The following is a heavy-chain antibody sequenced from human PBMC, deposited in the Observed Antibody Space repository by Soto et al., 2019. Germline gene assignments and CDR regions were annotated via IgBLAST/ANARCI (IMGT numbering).Heavy chain of an antibody. CDR2: ISSSGSTI. CDR1: GFTFSDYY. J-gene: IGHJ6*03. Sequence: GGSLRLSCAASGFTFSDYYMSWIRQAPGKGLEWVSYISSSGSTIYYADPVKGRFTISRDNAKNSLYLQMNSLRAEDTAVYYCARDPSTIFGVVIIFPYMDVWGKGTTVTVSS. V-gene: IGHV3-11*01. D-gene: IGHD3-3*01. CDR3: ARDPSTIFGVVIIFPYMDV.